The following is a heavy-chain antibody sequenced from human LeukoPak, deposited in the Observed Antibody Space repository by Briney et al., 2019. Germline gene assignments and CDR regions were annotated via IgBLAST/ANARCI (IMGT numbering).Heavy chain of an antibody. CDR1: GFTLSGYL. V-gene: IGHV3-64*01. CDR2: ISENGGRT. Sequence: GGSLRLSCAASGFTLSGYLMHWVRQAPGKGLEYVSAISENGGRTYYANSVKGRFTNSRDNSKNTLYLQMDSLRAEDMAVYYCARDRVGGWAFDIWGQGTMVTVSS. J-gene: IGHJ3*02. CDR3: ARDRVGGWAFDI. D-gene: IGHD3-16*01.